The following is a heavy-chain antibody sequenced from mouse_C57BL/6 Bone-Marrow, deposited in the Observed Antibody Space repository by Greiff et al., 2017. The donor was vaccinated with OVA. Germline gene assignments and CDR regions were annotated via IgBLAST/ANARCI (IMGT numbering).Heavy chain of an antibody. J-gene: IGHJ2*01. CDR2: IDPSDSYT. Sequence: QVQLQQPGAELVRPGTSVKLSCKASGYTFTSYWMHWVKQRPGQGLEWIGVIDPSDSYTNYNQKFKGKATLTVDTSSSTAYMQLSSRTSEDSAVYYCERWEYYLDDWGQGTTLTVAS. V-gene: IGHV1-59*01. CDR1: GYTFTSYW. D-gene: IGHD4-1*01. CDR3: ERWEYYLDD.